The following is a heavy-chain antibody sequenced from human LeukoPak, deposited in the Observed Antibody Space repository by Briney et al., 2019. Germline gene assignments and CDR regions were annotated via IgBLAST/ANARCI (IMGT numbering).Heavy chain of an antibody. Sequence: GGSLRLSCAASGFTFSTYTMIWVRQAPGKGLEWVSSISTSSSDIYYGDSVKGRFTISRDNAKNSVFLQMNSLRAADTAVYYCARAGYSSSLFDYYLYMDVWGKGTTVTVSS. J-gene: IGHJ6*03. V-gene: IGHV3-21*01. D-gene: IGHD6-13*01. CDR1: GFTFSTYT. CDR2: ISTSSSDI. CDR3: ARAGYSSSLFDYYLYMDV.